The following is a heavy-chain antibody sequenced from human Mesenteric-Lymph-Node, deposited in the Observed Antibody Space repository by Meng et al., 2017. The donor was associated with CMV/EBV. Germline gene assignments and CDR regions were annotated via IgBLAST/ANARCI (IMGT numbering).Heavy chain of an antibody. Sequence: GESLKISCAASGFTFSSYWMHWVRQGPGKGLVWVSRINSDGSSTSYADSVKGRFTISRDNAKNTLYLQMNSLRAEDTAVYYCARDYRNSNYVDYWGQGTLVTVSS. V-gene: IGHV3-74*01. CDR2: INSDGSST. CDR1: GFTFSSYW. CDR3: ARDYRNSNYVDY. D-gene: IGHD4-11*01. J-gene: IGHJ4*02.